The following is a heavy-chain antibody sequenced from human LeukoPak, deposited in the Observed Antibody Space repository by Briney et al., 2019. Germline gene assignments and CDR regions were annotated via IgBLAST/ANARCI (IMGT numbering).Heavy chain of an antibody. D-gene: IGHD6-13*01. CDR2: ISSSSSYT. CDR1: GFTFSDYY. V-gene: IGHV3-11*06. J-gene: IGHJ4*02. Sequence: GGSLRLSCAASGFTFSDYYMSWIRQAPGKGLEWVSYISSSSSYTNYADSVKGRFTISRDNAKNSLYLQMNSLRAEDTAVYYCARDRDQQLADYWGQGTLVTVSS. CDR3: ARDRDQQLADY.